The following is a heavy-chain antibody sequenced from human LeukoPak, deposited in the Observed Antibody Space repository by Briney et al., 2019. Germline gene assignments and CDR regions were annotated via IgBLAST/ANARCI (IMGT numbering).Heavy chain of an antibody. D-gene: IGHD2-2*01. CDR1: GYTFTGYY. V-gene: IGHV1-2*02. Sequence: GASVKVSCKASGYTFTGYYMHWVRQAPGQGLEWMGWINPNSGGTNYAQKFQGRVTMTRDTSISTAYMELSRLRSDDTAVYYCATSVVPAPYYYFDYWGQGTLVTVSS. CDR3: ATSVVPAPYYYFDY. CDR2: INPNSGGT. J-gene: IGHJ4*02.